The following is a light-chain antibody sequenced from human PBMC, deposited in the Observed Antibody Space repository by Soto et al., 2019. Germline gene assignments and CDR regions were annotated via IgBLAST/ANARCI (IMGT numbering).Light chain of an antibody. V-gene: IGKV3-20*01. J-gene: IGKJ3*01. CDR1: QSVSSSY. Sequence: EIVLTQSPGTLSLSPGERATLSCRASQSVSSSYLAWYQQKPGQAPRLLIYGASSRANGIPDRFSGSGSGTAFTLTISRLEPEDFAVYYCQQYGSSPFTYGPGTKVDIK. CDR3: QQYGSSPFT. CDR2: GAS.